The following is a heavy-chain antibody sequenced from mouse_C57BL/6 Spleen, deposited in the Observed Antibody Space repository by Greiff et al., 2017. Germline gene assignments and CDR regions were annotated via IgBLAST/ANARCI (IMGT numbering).Heavy chain of an antibody. CDR3: ASSYGNYDAMDY. D-gene: IGHD2-1*01. J-gene: IGHJ4*01. CDR1: GYSITSGYY. Sequence: EVQLQESGPGLVKPSQSLSLTCSVTGYSITSGYYWNWIRQFPGNKLEWMGYISYDGSNNYNPSLKNRISITRDTSKNQFFLKLNSVTTEDTATYYCASSYGNYDAMDYWGQGTSVTVSS. V-gene: IGHV3-6*01. CDR2: ISYDGSN.